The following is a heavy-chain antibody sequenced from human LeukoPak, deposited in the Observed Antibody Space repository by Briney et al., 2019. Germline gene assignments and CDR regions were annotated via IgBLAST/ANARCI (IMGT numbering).Heavy chain of an antibody. CDR2: IIPIFGTA. Sequence: GASVKVSCKASGGTFSSYAISWVRQAPGQGLEWMGGIIPIFGTANYAQKFQGRVTITADESTSTAYMELSSLRSEDTAVYYCASGYSSSWDESWFDPWGQGTLVTVSS. V-gene: IGHV1-69*13. D-gene: IGHD6-13*01. CDR1: GGTFSSYA. J-gene: IGHJ5*02. CDR3: ASGYSSSWDESWFDP.